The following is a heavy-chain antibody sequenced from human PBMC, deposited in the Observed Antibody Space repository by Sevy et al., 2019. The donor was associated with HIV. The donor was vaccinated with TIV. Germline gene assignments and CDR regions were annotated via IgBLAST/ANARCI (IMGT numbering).Heavy chain of an antibody. CDR1: GSTLSKLS. Sequence: ASVKVSCKVSGSTLSKLSMHWVRQAPGKGLEWMGRFDPEDGETIYSQKFQGRVTMTEDTSTDTAYMELSSLRSEDTAVYHCAAAREYYEDTSGYLDYWGQGTLVIVSS. D-gene: IGHD3-22*01. CDR2: FDPEDGET. V-gene: IGHV1-24*01. J-gene: IGHJ4*02. CDR3: AAAREYYEDTSGYLDY.